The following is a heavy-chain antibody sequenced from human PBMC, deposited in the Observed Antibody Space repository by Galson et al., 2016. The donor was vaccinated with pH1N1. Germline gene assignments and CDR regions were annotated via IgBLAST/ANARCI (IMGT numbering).Heavy chain of an antibody. V-gene: IGHV3-23*01. Sequence: SLRLSCAASGLTFGNFAISWVRQSPGKGLEWVAIMSGGGAGTYSADSVKGRFTISRDNSKNTLYLQMHSLRADDTAVYYCVKDDSSGLYYGRPDYWGQGTLVTVSS. CDR1: GLTFGNFA. J-gene: IGHJ4*02. D-gene: IGHD3-22*01. CDR2: MSGGGAGT. CDR3: VKDDSSGLYYGRPDY.